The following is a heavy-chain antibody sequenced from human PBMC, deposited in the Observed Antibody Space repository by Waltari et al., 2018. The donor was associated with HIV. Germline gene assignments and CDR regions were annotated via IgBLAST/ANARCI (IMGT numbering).Heavy chain of an antibody. Sequence: QVQLQQWGAGLLKPSETLSLTCAVYGGSFSGYYWSWIRQPPGKGLGWIGEINHSGSTNYNPSLKSRVTISVDTSKNQFSLKLSSVTAADTAVYYCATNIAAAGLCYWGQGTLVTVSS. CDR3: ATNIAAAGLCY. CDR1: GGSFSGYY. D-gene: IGHD6-13*01. CDR2: INHSGST. J-gene: IGHJ4*02. V-gene: IGHV4-34*01.